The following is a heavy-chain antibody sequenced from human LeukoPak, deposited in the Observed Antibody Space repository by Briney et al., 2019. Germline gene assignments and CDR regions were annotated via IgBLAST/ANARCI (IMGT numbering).Heavy chain of an antibody. Sequence: SETLSLACTVSGGSISHYYWSWIRQPAGKGLEWIGRIYTTGNTNYNPSLKSRVTMSVDTSENQVSLNLNSMTAADTAVYYCARGYGYQNFDYWGQGTLVTVSS. CDR3: ARGYGYQNFDY. J-gene: IGHJ4*02. CDR2: IYTTGNT. V-gene: IGHV4-4*07. CDR1: GGSISHYY. D-gene: IGHD5-24*01.